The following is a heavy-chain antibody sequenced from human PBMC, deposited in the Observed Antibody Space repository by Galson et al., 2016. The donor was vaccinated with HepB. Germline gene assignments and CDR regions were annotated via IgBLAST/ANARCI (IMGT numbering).Heavy chain of an antibody. CDR1: GFTFSGFW. D-gene: IGHD3-16*01. Sequence: SLRLSCAASGFTFSGFWMYWVRHAPGKGLLWVSRINRDGSITSYAESVKGRFNISRDNAKNTLYLHMNSLRGDDTAVYYCVRDMGAHRFDPWGQGTLVTVSS. CDR2: INRDGSIT. CDR3: VRDMGAHRFDP. V-gene: IGHV3-74*01. J-gene: IGHJ5*02.